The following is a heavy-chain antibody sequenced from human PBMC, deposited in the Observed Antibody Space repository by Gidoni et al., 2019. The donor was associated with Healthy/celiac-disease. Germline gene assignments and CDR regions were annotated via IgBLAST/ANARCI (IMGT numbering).Heavy chain of an antibody. D-gene: IGHD4-17*01. V-gene: IGHV3-7*03. CDR1: GFTFSSYW. J-gene: IGHJ2*01. CDR2: IKQDGSEK. Sequence: EVQLVESGGGLVQPGGSLRLSCAASGFTFSSYWMSWVRQAPGKGLEGVANIKQDGSEKYYVDSVKGRFTISRDNAKNSLYLQMNSLRAEDTAVYYCARRDGDYVYWYFDLWGRGTLVTVSS. CDR3: ARRDGDYVYWYFDL.